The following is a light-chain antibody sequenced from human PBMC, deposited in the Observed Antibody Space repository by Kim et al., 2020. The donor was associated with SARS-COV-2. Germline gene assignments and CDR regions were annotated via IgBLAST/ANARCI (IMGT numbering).Light chain of an antibody. J-gene: IGKJ5*01. Sequence: DIQMTQSPSSLSASVGDRVTITCRASQDIRNDLGWYQQSPGRAPKRLIYGASSLQSGVPSRFSGSGSGTEFTLTISSLQPEDFATYFCLQNNTTPLTFGQGTRVDIK. CDR1: QDIRND. CDR3: LQNNTTPLT. CDR2: GAS. V-gene: IGKV1-17*01.